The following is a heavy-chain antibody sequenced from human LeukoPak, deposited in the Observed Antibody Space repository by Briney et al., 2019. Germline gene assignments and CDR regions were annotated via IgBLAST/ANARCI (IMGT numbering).Heavy chain of an antibody. V-gene: IGHV4-31*03. CDR2: IYYSGST. CDR3: ARVVFWVTTVTLWGYYFDY. D-gene: IGHD4-4*01. Sequence: SQTLSLTCTVSGGPISSGGYYWSWIRQHPGKGLEWIGYIYYSGSTYYNPSLKSRVTISVDTSKNQFSLKLSSVTAADTAVYYCARVVFWVTTVTLWGYYFDYWGQGTLVTVSS. J-gene: IGHJ4*02. CDR1: GGPISSGGYY.